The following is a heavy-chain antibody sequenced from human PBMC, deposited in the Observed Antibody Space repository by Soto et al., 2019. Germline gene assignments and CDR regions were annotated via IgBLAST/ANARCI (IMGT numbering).Heavy chain of an antibody. CDR3: ARSSGYSSGWYGAY. J-gene: IGHJ4*02. D-gene: IGHD6-19*01. V-gene: IGHV4-59*02. CDR1: GGSVNSYY. CDR2: IFYTGST. Sequence: QVQLQESGPRLVKPSETLSLTCTVSGGSVNSYYWSWIRQSPGKGLEWIGYIFYTGSTKYNPSLQSRVTISIDTSKNQFSLKLRSVTAADTAVYYCARSSGYSSGWYGAYWGQGTLVTVSS.